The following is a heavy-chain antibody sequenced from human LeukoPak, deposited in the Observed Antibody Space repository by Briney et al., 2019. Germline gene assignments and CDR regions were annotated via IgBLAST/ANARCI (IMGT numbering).Heavy chain of an antibody. Sequence: LXXSCAAXXXXXXXXXMSXXRXAXGXXLXXVXXXXNNGGYTYYADSVQGRFTISRDNSKSTLCLQMNSLRAEDTAVYYCAKQLGYCSDGSCYFPYWGQGTLVTVSS. V-gene: IGHV3-23*01. J-gene: IGHJ4*02. CDR2: XXNNGGYT. CDR3: AKQLGYCSDGSCYFPY. CDR1: XXXXXXXX. D-gene: IGHD2-15*01.